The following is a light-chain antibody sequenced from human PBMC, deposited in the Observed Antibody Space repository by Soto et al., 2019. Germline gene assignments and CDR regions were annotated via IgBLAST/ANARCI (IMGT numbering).Light chain of an antibody. CDR3: SSYTDRNNLV. J-gene: IGLJ1*01. CDR1: SSDIGGYNS. CDR2: DVS. V-gene: IGLV2-8*01. Sequence: QSVLTQSPSASGSPGQSVTISCTGTSSDIGGYNSVSWYQQHPGKAPKVMIYDVSKRPSGVPDRFSGSKSGNTASLTVSALQAEDEADYYCSSYTDRNNLVFGTGTKLTV.